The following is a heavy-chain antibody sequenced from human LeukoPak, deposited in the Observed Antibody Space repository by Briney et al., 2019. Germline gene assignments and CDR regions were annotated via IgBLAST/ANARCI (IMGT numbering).Heavy chain of an antibody. J-gene: IGHJ4*02. CDR3: ARSLTARGSYAL. D-gene: IGHD1-26*01. Sequence: GESLKISCKGSGYSFTSYWIGWARQMPGKGLEWMGIIYPGDSDTRYSPSFQGQVTISADKSISTAYLQWSSLKASDTAMYFCARSLTARGSYALWDQGTLVTASS. CDR1: GYSFTSYW. CDR2: IYPGDSDT. V-gene: IGHV5-51*01.